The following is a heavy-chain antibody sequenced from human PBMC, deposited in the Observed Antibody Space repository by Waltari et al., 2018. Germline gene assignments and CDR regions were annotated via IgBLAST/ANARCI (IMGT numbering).Heavy chain of an antibody. CDR2: ISYNGGST. Sequence: EVQLVESGGGLVQPGGSLRLSCAASGFPLSSFSMHWVRQAPGKGLEFVSAISYNGGSTYYANSVKGRFTISRDNSKNTLYLQMGSLRAEDMAVYYCARVGGSYFHFDYWGQGTLVTVSS. CDR1: GFPLSSFS. D-gene: IGHD1-26*01. CDR3: ARVGGSYFHFDY. J-gene: IGHJ4*02. V-gene: IGHV3-64*01.